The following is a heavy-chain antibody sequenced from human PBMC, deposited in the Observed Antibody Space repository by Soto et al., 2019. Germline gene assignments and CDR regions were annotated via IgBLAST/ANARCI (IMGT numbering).Heavy chain of an antibody. J-gene: IGHJ5*02. V-gene: IGHV1-18*01. Sequence: GASVKVSCKASGYTFTSYGISWVRQAPGQGLEWMGWISAYNGNTNYAQKLQGRVTMTTDTSTSTAYMELRSLRSDDTAVYYCARDGSLYSSTNWFDPWGQGTLVTVSS. CDR3: ARDGSLYSSTNWFDP. CDR1: GYTFTSYG. D-gene: IGHD2-8*01. CDR2: ISAYNGNT.